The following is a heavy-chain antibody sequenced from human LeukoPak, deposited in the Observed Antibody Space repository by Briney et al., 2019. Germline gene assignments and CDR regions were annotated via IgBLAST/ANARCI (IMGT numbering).Heavy chain of an antibody. Sequence: SVKVSCKASGGTFSSYAISWVRQAPGQGLEWMGGIIPIFGTANYAQKFQGRVTITADESTSTAYMELSSLRSEDTAVYYCASGGLITYGSELDYWGQGTLVTVSS. CDR2: IIPIFGTA. J-gene: IGHJ4*02. D-gene: IGHD3-10*01. CDR1: GGTFSSYA. V-gene: IGHV1-69*13. CDR3: ASGGLITYGSELDY.